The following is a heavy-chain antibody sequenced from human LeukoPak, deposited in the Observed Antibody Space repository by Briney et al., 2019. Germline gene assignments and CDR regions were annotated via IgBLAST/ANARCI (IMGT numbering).Heavy chain of an antibody. CDR3: ASSEAAMGRNFDY. V-gene: IGHV4-31*03. J-gene: IGHJ4*02. D-gene: IGHD5-18*01. CDR2: IYYSGST. Sequence: SSQTLSLTCTVSGGPISSVGYYWSWIRQHPGKGLEWIGYIYYSGSTYYNPSLKSRVTISVDTSKNQFSLKLSSVTAADTAVYYCASSEAAMGRNFDYWGQGTLVTVSS. CDR1: GGPISSVGYY.